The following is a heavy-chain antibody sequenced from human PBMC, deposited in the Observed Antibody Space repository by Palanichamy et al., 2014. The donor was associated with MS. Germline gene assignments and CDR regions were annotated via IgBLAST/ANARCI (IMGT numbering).Heavy chain of an antibody. CDR2: IYYSGST. CDR1: GGSISSYY. J-gene: IGHJ5*02. D-gene: IGHD6-13*01. CDR3: ARQSTDYSSSWSRPNWFDP. Sequence: QAQLQESGPGLVKPSETLSLTCTVSGGSISSYYWSWIRQPPGKGLEWIGYIYYSGSTNYNPSLKSRVTISVDTSKNQFSLKLSSVTAADTAVYYCARQSTDYSSSWSRPNWFDPWGQGTLVTVSS. V-gene: IGHV4-59*01.